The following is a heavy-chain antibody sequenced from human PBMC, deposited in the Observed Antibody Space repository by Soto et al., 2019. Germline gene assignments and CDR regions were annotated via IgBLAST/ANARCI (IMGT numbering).Heavy chain of an antibody. CDR2: INHSGST. Sequence: SETLSLTCAVYGGSFSGYYWSWIRQPPGKGLEWIGEINHSGSTNYNPSLKSRVTISVDTSKNQFSLKLSSVTAADTAVYYCARAHIVATMEFVYWGQGTLVTVSS. V-gene: IGHV4-34*01. CDR3: ARAHIVATMEFVY. D-gene: IGHD5-12*01. J-gene: IGHJ4*02. CDR1: GGSFSGYY.